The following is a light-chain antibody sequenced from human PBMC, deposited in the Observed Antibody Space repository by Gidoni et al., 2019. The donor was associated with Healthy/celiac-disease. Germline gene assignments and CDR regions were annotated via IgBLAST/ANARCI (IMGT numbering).Light chain of an antibody. CDR2: DAS. CDR3: QQYDNLPPGLT. J-gene: IGKJ4*01. CDR1: QDISNY. V-gene: IGKV1-33*01. Sequence: DLKMTQSPSSLSASVGDRVTITCQASQDISNYLNWYQQKPGKAPKLLIYDASNLETGVPSRFSGSGSGTDFTFTISSLQPEDIATYYCQQYDNLPPGLTFGGGTKVEIK.